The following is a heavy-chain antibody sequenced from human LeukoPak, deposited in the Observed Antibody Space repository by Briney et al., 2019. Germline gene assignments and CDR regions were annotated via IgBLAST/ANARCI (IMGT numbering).Heavy chain of an antibody. J-gene: IGHJ4*02. CDR2: ISSDGSIK. V-gene: IGHV3-30*04. CDR3: ARGSVSKYRFFDN. D-gene: IGHD3-3*02. CDR1: GFTFSAYA. Sequence: GGSLCLSCAASGFTFSAYAMHWVRQAPGKGLEWVAVISSDGSIKYYADSVKGRFTISRDNSESTMWLQMGSLRAEDTAVYYCARGSVSKYRFFDNWGQGILVTVSS.